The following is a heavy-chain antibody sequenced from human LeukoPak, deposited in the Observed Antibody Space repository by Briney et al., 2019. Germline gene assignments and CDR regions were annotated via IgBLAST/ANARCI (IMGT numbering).Heavy chain of an antibody. J-gene: IGHJ6*02. Sequence: GASVKVSCKASGYTFTSYGISWVRQAPGQGLEWMGWISAYNGNTNYAQKLQGRVTMTTDTSTSTAYMELRSLRSDDTAVYYCAREGLTVTRSSLNYYYYGMDVWGQGTTVTVSS. V-gene: IGHV1-18*01. CDR2: ISAYNGNT. CDR1: GYTFTSYG. D-gene: IGHD4-17*01. CDR3: AREGLTVTRSSLNYYYYGMDV.